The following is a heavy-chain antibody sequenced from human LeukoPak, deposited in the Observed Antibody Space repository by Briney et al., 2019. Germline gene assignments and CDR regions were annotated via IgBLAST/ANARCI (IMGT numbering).Heavy chain of an antibody. CDR2: INHSGST. V-gene: IGHV4-39*07. J-gene: IGHJ4*02. D-gene: IGHD3-10*02. CDR3: ARVFGESSAYYFDY. Sequence: SETLSLTCTVSGGSVSTSSHYWGWIRQPPGKGLEWIGEINHSGSTNYNPSLKSRVTISVDTSKNQFSLKLSSVTAADTAVYYCARVFGESSAYYFDYWGQGTLVTVSS. CDR1: GGSVSTSSHY.